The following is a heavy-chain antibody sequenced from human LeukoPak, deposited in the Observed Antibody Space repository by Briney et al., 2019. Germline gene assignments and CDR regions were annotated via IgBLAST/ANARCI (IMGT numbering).Heavy chain of an antibody. V-gene: IGHV4-4*07. J-gene: IGHJ4*02. D-gene: IGHD1-26*01. CDR3: ARSDYYTYFDF. Sequence: SETLSLTCSVSGGSISTYYWSWIRQSAGKGLEWIGRIYKSGSSNYNPSLKSRVSMSVDSSKNHFSLNLTSVTAADTAVYYCARSDYYTYFDFWGQGTLLTVSS. CDR1: GGSISTYY. CDR2: IYKSGSS.